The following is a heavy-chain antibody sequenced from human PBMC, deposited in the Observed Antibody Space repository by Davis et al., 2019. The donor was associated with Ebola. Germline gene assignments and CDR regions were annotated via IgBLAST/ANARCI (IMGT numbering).Heavy chain of an antibody. CDR2: INPNTGGT. D-gene: IGHD5-12*01. CDR3: ARATRQYVATITNY. V-gene: IGHV1-2*06. Sequence: ASVKVSCKASGGTFSSYTISWVRQAPGQGLEWMGRINPNTGGTNYAQKFQGRVTMTRDTSINTAYMELSSLRSEDTAVYYCARATRQYVATITNYWGQGTLVTVSS. CDR1: GGTFSSYT. J-gene: IGHJ4*02.